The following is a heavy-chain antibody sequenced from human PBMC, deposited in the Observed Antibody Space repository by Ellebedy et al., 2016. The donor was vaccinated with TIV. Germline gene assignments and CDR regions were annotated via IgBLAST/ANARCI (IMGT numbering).Heavy chain of an antibody. D-gene: IGHD1-26*01. CDR2: INFSGGRA. V-gene: IGHV1-46*01. J-gene: IGHJ3*01. CDR1: GYNFINYG. Sequence: AASVKVSCKSSGYNFINYGISWVRQAPGQGLEWMGMINFSGGRATYAQDVQGRVTMTRDTSTSTVFMELSRLRSEDTAVYYCARMGLKSGSQKSGFDLWGQGTMLTVSS. CDR3: ARMGLKSGSQKSGFDL.